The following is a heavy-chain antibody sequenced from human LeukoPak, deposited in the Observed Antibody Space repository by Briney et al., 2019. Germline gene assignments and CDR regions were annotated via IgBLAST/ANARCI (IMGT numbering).Heavy chain of an antibody. V-gene: IGHV4-59*01. CDR3: ARCKNYGDYPPLCGY. CDR2: IYYSGST. CDR1: GGSISSYY. D-gene: IGHD4-17*01. J-gene: IGHJ4*02. Sequence: PSETLSLTCTVSGGSISSYYWSWIRQPPGKGLEWIGYIYYSGSTNYNPSLKSRVTISVDTSKNQFSLKLSSVTAADTAVYYCARCKNYGDYPPLCGYWGQGTLVPSPQ.